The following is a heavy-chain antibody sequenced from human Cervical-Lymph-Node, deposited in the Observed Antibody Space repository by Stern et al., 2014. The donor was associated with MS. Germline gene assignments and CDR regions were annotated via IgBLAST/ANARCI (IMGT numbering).Heavy chain of an antibody. CDR3: AKETGKAGSSYESYFDY. CDR1: GITFNNHG. CDR2: ISHDGTVK. V-gene: IGHV3-30*18. Sequence: VQLVESGGGVVQPGRSLRLSCVASGITFNNHGMHWVRQAPGKGLEWVAVISHDGTVKHYADSVKGRFTIFRDNSKMYLQMNSPRADDTAVYYCAKETGKAGSSYESYFDYWGQGTLVTVSS. J-gene: IGHJ4*02. D-gene: IGHD5-18*01.